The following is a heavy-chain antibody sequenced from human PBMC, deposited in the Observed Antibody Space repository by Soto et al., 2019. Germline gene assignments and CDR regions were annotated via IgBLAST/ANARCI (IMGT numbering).Heavy chain of an antibody. D-gene: IGHD6-19*01. V-gene: IGHV1-69*06. CDR2: IIPIFNTA. Sequence: SVKVSCKVSGGTFSTLGISWVRQAPGQGLEWMGGIIPIFNTAKYAQKFQGRVTITADKSTSTVHMELSSLRSEDTAVYYCARQTVSSGWHYGNWFDPWGQGTLVTVSS. CDR3: ARQTVSSGWHYGNWFDP. J-gene: IGHJ5*02. CDR1: GGTFSTLG.